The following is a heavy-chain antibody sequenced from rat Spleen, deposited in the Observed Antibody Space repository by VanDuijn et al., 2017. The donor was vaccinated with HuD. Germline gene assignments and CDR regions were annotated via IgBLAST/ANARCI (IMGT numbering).Heavy chain of an antibody. Sequence: EVKLVESGGGLVQPGRSLKISCAASGFNLNDYWMGWVRQAPGKGLEWIGEINKDGSTMNYAPSLKDKCTLSRDDSQNTLYLQMSILGSEDTAIYYWTSYYSGDFDYWGQGVIVTVSS. V-gene: IGHV4-2*01. CDR2: INKDGSTM. J-gene: IGHJ2*01. CDR3: TSYYSGDFDY. CDR1: GFNLNDYW. D-gene: IGHD1-1*01.